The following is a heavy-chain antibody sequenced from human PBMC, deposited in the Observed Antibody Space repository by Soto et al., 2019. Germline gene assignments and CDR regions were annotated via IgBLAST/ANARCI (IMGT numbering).Heavy chain of an antibody. CDR3: ARRRGQCSDGVCFSWWFDP. J-gene: IGHJ5*02. Sequence: PGESLKISCKGSGYSFAGYWITWVRQKPGKGLEWMGRIDPSDSQTYYSPSFRGHVTISVTKSITTVFLQWSSLRASDTAMYYCARRRGQCSDGVCFSWWFDPWGQGTRVTVSS. D-gene: IGHD2-21*02. CDR1: GYSFAGYW. CDR2: IDPSDSQT. V-gene: IGHV5-10-1*01.